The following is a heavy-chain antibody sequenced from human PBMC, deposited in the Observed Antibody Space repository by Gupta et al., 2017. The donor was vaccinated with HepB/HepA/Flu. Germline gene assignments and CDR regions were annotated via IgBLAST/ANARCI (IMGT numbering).Heavy chain of an antibody. CDR3: ARRNDFWSGYHNFDI. V-gene: IGHV3-11*01. CDR2: ISDSGYVI. D-gene: IGHD3-3*01. Sequence: QVQLVESGGGLVKPGGSLSLSCEASGFTFRDYSMTWIRQAPGAGLVWLSDISDSGYVIQYADSVRGRFTIYRDNDKNSLYLQLTSLRAEDTAVYYCARRNDFWSGYHNFDIWGQGTMVTVSS. CDR1: GFTFRDYS. J-gene: IGHJ3*02.